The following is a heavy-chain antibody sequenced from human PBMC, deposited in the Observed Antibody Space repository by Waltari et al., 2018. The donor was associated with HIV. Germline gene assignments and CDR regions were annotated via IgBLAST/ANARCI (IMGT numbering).Heavy chain of an antibody. Sequence: EVQLLESGGGLVQPGESLRLSCAGSEFTFSTYAMNWVRQAPGMGLGWGASMSGSGGSTYYADSVKGRFTISRDNFKDSLSLNMNNLRAEDTAVYYCARGFDTNDGSPEYWGQGTLVTVSS. J-gene: IGHJ4*02. D-gene: IGHD2-8*01. CDR3: ARGFDTNDGSPEY. V-gene: IGHV3-23*01. CDR2: MSGSGGST. CDR1: EFTFSTYA.